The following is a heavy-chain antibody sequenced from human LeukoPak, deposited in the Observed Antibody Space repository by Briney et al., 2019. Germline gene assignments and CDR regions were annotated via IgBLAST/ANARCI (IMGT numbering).Heavy chain of an antibody. CDR2: INPNSGGT. J-gene: IGHJ6*03. CDR3: ARDLTLIYYYGSGKEYYYMDV. CDR1: GYTFTGYY. V-gene: IGHV1-2*02. Sequence: ASVKVSCKASGYTFTGYYMHWVRQAPGQGLEWMGWINPNSGGTNYAQKFQGRVTMTRDTSISTAYMELSRLRSDDTAVYYCARDLTLIYYYGSGKEYYYMDVWGKGTTVTVSS. D-gene: IGHD3-10*01.